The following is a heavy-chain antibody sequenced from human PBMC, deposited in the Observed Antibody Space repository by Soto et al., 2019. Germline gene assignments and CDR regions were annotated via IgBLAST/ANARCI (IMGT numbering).Heavy chain of an antibody. CDR2: ISGSGGST. D-gene: IGHD1-26*01. J-gene: IGHJ4*02. Sequence: EVQLLESGGGLVQPGGSLRLSCAASGFTFSSYAMSWVRQAPGKGLEWVSAISGSGGSTYYADSVKGRFTISGDNSKNTLYLQMNSLRAEETAVYYCAKSGPVGGSYVFTIKFDYWGQGTLVTVSS. V-gene: IGHV3-23*01. CDR3: AKSGPVGGSYVFTIKFDY. CDR1: GFTFSSYA.